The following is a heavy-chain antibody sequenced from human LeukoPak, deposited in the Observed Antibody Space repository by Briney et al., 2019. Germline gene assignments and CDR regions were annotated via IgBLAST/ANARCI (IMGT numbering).Heavy chain of an antibody. D-gene: IGHD1-26*01. CDR1: GLTFSSYS. Sequence: GGSLRLSCAASGLTFSSYSMNWVRQAPGKGLEWVSSISSSSSYIYYADSVKGRFTISRDNAKNSLYLQMNSLRAEDTAVYYCARSRDIVGATDAFDIWGQGTMVTVSS. CDR2: ISSSSSYI. J-gene: IGHJ3*02. CDR3: ARSRDIVGATDAFDI. V-gene: IGHV3-21*01.